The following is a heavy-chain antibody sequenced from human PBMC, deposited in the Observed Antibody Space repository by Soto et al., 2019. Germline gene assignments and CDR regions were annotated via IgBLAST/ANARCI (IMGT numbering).Heavy chain of an antibody. V-gene: IGHV4-39*01. CDR1: GGSVTNSSYY. CDR3: VSQRNTVPTQASFDY. Sequence: SETLSLTCTVSGGSVTNSSYYWGWIRQSPGKGLEWIGSVYYRGRSYSKSSVKSRVTISVDTSKNRFSLSLNSVTASDTAVYFCVSQRNTVPTQASFDYWGPGALVTVSS. D-gene: IGHD2-2*02. J-gene: IGHJ4*02. CDR2: VYYRGRS.